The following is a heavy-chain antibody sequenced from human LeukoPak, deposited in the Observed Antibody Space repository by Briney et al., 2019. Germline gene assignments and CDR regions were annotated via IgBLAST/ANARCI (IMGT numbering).Heavy chain of an antibody. CDR3: TRDYRRLEDAFDV. CDR2: IKQDGSEK. J-gene: IGHJ3*01. Sequence: GGSLRLSCAASRFTFIGYWMSWVRQAPGKGLEWVANIKQDGSEKYYVDSVKGRFTISRDNAERSLYLQMNSLRPEDTAVYYCTRDYRRLEDAFDVWGQGTMVTVSP. CDR1: RFTFIGYW. V-gene: IGHV3-7*04. D-gene: IGHD6-19*01.